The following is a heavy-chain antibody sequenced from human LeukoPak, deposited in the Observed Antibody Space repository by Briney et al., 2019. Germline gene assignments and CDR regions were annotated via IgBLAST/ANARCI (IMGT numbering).Heavy chain of an antibody. CDR2: IYYSGST. D-gene: IGHD3-22*01. Sequence: SETLSLTCTVSGDSISSYYWSWIRQPPGKGLEWIGYIYYSGSTNYNPSLKSRVTISVDTSKNQFSLKLSSVTAADTAVYYCARKASYYYDSSGSDAFDIWGQGTMVTVSS. CDR1: GDSISSYY. CDR3: ARKASYYYDSSGSDAFDI. J-gene: IGHJ3*02. V-gene: IGHV4-59*01.